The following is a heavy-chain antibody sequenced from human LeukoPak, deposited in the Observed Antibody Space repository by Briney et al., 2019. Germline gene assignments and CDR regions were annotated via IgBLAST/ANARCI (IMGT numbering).Heavy chain of an antibody. CDR2: IYYSGST. V-gene: IGHV4-59*08. D-gene: IGHD6-25*01. CDR1: GGSFSGYY. CDR3: AGAADGYYFDY. Sequence: PSETLSLTCAVYGGSFSGYYWSWIRQPPGKGLEWIGYIYYSGSTNYNPSLKSRVTISVDTSKNQFSLKLSSVTAADTAVYYCAGAADGYYFDYWGQGTLVTVSS. J-gene: IGHJ4*02.